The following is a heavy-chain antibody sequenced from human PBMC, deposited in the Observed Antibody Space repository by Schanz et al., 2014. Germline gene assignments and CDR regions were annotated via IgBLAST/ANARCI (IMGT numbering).Heavy chain of an antibody. V-gene: IGHV3-48*04. CDR2: ISDSGDST. Sequence: VQLVESGGGLVQPGESLRLSCAASGFSFSSYTMSWVRQAPGKGLEWVSDISDSGDSTHYADSVKGRFTISRDNAKNSLFLQMNSLSAEDTAVYYCAKVAPAATYLDSWGLGTLVTVSS. CDR3: AKVAPAATYLDS. J-gene: IGHJ4*02. CDR1: GFSFSSYT. D-gene: IGHD2-2*01.